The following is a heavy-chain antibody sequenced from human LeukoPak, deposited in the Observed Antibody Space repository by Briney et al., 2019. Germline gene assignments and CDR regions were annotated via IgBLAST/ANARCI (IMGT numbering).Heavy chain of an antibody. D-gene: IGHD3-22*01. CDR3: AHSSGYFDY. J-gene: IGHJ4*02. CDR1: GDSVSNNSAA. CDR2: TYYRSKWHN. Sequence: SQTLSLTCGIAGDSVSNNSAAWNWIRQSPSRGLEWLGRTYYRSKWHNDYAVSVKSRITINPDTSKNQFSLQPNSVSPEDTAVYYCAHSSGYFDYWGQGTVVTVSS. V-gene: IGHV6-1*01.